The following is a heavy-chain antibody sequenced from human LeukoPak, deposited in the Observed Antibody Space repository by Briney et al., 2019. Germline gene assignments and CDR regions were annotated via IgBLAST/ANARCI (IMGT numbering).Heavy chain of an antibody. D-gene: IGHD1-26*01. Sequence: PGGSLRLSCAASGFIFSSYWMVWVRQAPGKGLEWVANIKQGGSEKCYVDSVRGRFTISRDNAKNSLYLQTNSLRAEDTAVYYCARDGSLAGGDYWGQGTLVTVSS. V-gene: IGHV3-7*01. CDR1: GFIFSSYW. CDR3: ARDGSLAGGDY. CDR2: IKQGGSEK. J-gene: IGHJ4*02.